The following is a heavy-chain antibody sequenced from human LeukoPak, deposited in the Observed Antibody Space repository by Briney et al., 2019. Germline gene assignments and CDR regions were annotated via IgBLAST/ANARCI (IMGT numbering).Heavy chain of an antibody. CDR1: GGSVTNYY. V-gene: IGHV4-59*08. CDR3: ARQLYYYDSSGYFDY. CDR2: IYYSGGT. J-gene: IGHJ4*02. Sequence: SETLSLTCTVSGGSVTNYYWAWIRQPPGKGLEWIGYIYYSGGTKYNPSLKSRLSISVDTSKNQFSLKLSSVTAADSAVYYCARQLYYYDSSGYFDYWGQGTLVTVSS. D-gene: IGHD3-22*01.